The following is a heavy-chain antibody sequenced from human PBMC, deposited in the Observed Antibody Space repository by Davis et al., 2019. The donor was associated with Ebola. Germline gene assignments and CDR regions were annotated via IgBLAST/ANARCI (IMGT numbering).Heavy chain of an antibody. V-gene: IGHV3-21*06. Sequence: GGSLRLSCEASGFTFTRFTMNWVPQPPGKGLEWVSSISSSGTYRNYADSVKGRFTISRDNARNSLSLQADNLRDNDTAVYYCAKDGESATSREFDYWGQGVLVTVSS. CDR1: GFTFTRFT. CDR2: ISSSGTYR. J-gene: IGHJ4*02. CDR3: AKDGESATSREFDY. D-gene: IGHD1-26*01.